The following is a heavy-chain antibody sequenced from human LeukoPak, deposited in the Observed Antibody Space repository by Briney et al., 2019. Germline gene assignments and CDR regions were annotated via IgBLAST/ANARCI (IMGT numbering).Heavy chain of an antibody. CDR3: ARLGDYGGNSDY. CDR2: IYYSEST. CDR1: GGSISSYY. D-gene: IGHD4-23*01. V-gene: IGHV4-59*08. J-gene: IGHJ4*02. Sequence: SETLSLTCAVSGGSISSYYWSWIRQPPGKGLEWIGYIYYSESTNYNPSLKSRVTISVDTSKNQFSLKLSSVTAADTAVYYCARLGDYGGNSDYWGQGTLVTVSS.